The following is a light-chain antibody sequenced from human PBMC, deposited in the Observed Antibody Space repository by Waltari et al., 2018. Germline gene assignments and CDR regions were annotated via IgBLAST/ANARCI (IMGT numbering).Light chain of an antibody. CDR3: QQYGSSPPIT. CDR1: QSVSSSN. V-gene: IGKV3-20*01. CDR2: GAS. J-gene: IGKJ5*01. Sequence: EIVLTQSPGTLSLSPGERATLSCRASQSVSSSNLAWYQQKPGQAPGLPIYGASSRATGIPDRFSGSGSGTDFTLTISRLEPEDFAVYYCQQYGSSPPITFGQGTRLEIK.